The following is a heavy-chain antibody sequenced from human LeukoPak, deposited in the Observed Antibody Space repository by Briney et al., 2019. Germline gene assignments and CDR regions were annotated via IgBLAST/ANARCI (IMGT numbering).Heavy chain of an antibody. CDR2: IHSGVNT. CDR1: GLSVSSNY. D-gene: IGHD6-19*01. Sequence: GGSLRVSCAASGLSVSSNYMSWVRQTPGKGLEWVSAIHSGVNTYYADSVKGRFTFSRDDSKNTVYLQMNSLRAEDTAVYYCTRIVAQSSGWIPFDYWGQGTVVTVSS. V-gene: IGHV3-66*01. J-gene: IGHJ4*02. CDR3: TRIVAQSSGWIPFDY.